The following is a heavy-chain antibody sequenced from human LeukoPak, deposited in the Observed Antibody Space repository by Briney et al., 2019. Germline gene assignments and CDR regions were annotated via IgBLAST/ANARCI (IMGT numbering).Heavy chain of an antibody. D-gene: IGHD5-18*01. CDR2: INSSSSYI. V-gene: IGHV3-21*01. CDR3: ARGRGYSYGSSVYYYMDV. Sequence: PGGSLRLSCAASGFTFSSYSMNWVRQAPGKGLEWVSSINSSSSYIYYADSVKGRFTISRDNAKNSLYLQMNSLRAEDTAVYYCARGRGYSYGSSVYYYMDVWGKGTTVTVSS. J-gene: IGHJ6*03. CDR1: GFTFSSYS.